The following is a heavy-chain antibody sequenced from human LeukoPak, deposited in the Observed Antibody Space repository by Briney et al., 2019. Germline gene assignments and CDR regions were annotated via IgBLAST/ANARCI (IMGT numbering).Heavy chain of an antibody. CDR3: ARDPLGPDY. CDR1: GYSISCGYY. CDR2: IYHSRNT. Sequence: SETLLLTCTVSGYSISCGYYWGWIRQPPGNRLEWIGSIYHSRNTYYQPYLKSRVTISVDTTKNQFSLKLSSVAAADMVVYYCARDPLGPDYWGQGTLVSVSS. J-gene: IGHJ4*02. V-gene: IGHV4-38-2*02.